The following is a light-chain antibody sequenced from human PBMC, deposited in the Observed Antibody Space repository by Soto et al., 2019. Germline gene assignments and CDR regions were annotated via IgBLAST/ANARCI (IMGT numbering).Light chain of an antibody. Sequence: GARNDVGAYNYVSWYQQHPGKAPKLMIYEVTSRPSGVSNRFSGSKSGNTASLTISGLQAADEADYYCSSFTSDTTLIFGGGTKVTVL. CDR3: SSFTSDTTLI. V-gene: IGLV2-14*01. J-gene: IGLJ2*01. CDR1: RNDVGAYNY. CDR2: EVT.